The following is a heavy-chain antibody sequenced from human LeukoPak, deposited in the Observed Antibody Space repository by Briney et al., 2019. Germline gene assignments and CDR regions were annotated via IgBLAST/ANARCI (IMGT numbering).Heavy chain of an antibody. CDR1: GFTFDDYA. J-gene: IGHJ4*02. CDR2: ISLDGGST. D-gene: IGHD6-19*01. V-gene: IGHV3-43D*03. CDR3: AKDDGGAIAVAGHFDY. Sequence: GGSLRLSCAASGFTFDDYAMHWVRQAPGKCLEWVSLISLDGGSTYYADSVKGRFTISRDNSKNSLYLQMNSLRAEDTALYYCAKDDGGAIAVAGHFDYWGQGTLVTVSS.